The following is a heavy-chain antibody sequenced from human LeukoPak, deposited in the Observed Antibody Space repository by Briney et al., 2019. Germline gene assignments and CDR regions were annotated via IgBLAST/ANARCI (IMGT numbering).Heavy chain of an antibody. V-gene: IGHV3-64*05. CDR1: GFTFKSYA. J-gene: IGHJ4*02. Sequence: GGSLRLSRSASGFTFKSYAMHWVRQAPGKGLEYVSSINTNGANTYYADSVKGRFTISRDNSRNTVYVQMNSLTPEDTAVYYCVKGLDYSSSQMDSWGQGTLVTVSS. CDR2: INTNGANT. D-gene: IGHD6-6*01. CDR3: VKGLDYSSSQMDS.